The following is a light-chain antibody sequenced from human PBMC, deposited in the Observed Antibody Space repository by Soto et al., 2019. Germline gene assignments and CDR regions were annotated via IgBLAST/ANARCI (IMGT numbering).Light chain of an antibody. Sequence: DIQMTQSPSTLSASVGDRVTITCRASQSISHFLAWYQQKPGKVPKLLIYDASNLASGVPSRFSGSGSGTDFTLTISRLEPEDFAVYYCQQYGSSPQTFGQGTRWIS. CDR1: QSISHF. CDR3: QQYGSSPQT. CDR2: DAS. V-gene: IGKV1-5*01. J-gene: IGKJ1*01.